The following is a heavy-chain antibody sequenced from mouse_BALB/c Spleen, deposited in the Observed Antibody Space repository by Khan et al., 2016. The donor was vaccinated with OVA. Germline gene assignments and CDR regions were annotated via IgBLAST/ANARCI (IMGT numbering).Heavy chain of an antibody. CDR1: GYTFTSYW. CDR2: INPTSGYT. Sequence: QVQLKESGAELAKPGASVKMSCKASGYTFTSYWMHWIKQRPGQGLEWIGYINPTSGYTDYNQKFKDKATLTADKSSSTAYMQLGSLTSDDSAVYYCERDRIDYWGQGTALTVSS. CDR3: ERDRIDY. V-gene: IGHV1-7*01. J-gene: IGHJ2*01.